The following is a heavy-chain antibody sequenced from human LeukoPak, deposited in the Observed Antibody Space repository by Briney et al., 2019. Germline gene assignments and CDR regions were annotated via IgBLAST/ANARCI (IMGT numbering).Heavy chain of an antibody. D-gene: IGHD3-22*01. Sequence: QPGRSLRLSCAASGFTFSSYAMHWVRQAPGKGLEWVAVISYDGSNKYYADSVKGRFTISRDNSKNTLYLQMNSLRAEDTAVYYCARDLQYYCDSSGYYFDYWGQGTLVTVSS. CDR3: ARDLQYYCDSSGYYFDY. CDR1: GFTFSSYA. V-gene: IGHV3-30-3*01. CDR2: ISYDGSNK. J-gene: IGHJ4*02.